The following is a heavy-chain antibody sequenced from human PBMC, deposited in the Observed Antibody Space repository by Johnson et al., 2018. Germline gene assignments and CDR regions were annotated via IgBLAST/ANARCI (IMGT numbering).Heavy chain of an antibody. D-gene: IGHD4-17*01. J-gene: IGHJ6*03. V-gene: IGHV4-39*07. CDR2: IYYTGST. CDR3: ARVGDYERYMDV. Sequence: QVQLQESGPGLVQPSETLSLTCTVSGGSISSSSYYWGWIRQPPGKGLEWIGCIYYTGSTLYNPSLKSRVTSSVDTSKNQFSLKLSSVTAADTAVYYCARVGDYERYMDVWGKGTTVTVSS. CDR1: GGSISSSSYY.